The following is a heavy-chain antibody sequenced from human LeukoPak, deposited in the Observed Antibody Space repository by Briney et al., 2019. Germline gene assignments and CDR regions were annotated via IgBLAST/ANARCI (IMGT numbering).Heavy chain of an antibody. CDR2: IYYSGST. CDR3: ARAGRYYGSGSYYITTYYFDY. V-gene: IGHV4-39*07. J-gene: IGHJ4*02. D-gene: IGHD3-10*01. Sequence: SETLSLTCTVSGGSISSYYWGWIRQPPGKGLELIGSIYYSGSTYYNPSLKSRVTISVDTSKNQFSLKLSSVTAADTAVYYCARAGRYYGSGSYYITTYYFDYWGQGTLVTVSS. CDR1: GGSISSYY.